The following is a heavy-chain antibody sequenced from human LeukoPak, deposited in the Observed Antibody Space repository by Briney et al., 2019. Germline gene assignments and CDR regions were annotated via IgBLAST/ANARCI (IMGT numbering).Heavy chain of an antibody. Sequence: GGSLRLSCEASGFTFSSYEMNWVRQAPGKGLEWVSYISSSGSTIYYADSVKGRFIISRDNAKNSLYLQMNSLRAEDTAVYYCARETDSTLFDYWGQGTLVTVSS. D-gene: IGHD2-2*01. V-gene: IGHV3-48*03. J-gene: IGHJ4*02. CDR1: GFTFSSYE. CDR3: ARETDSTLFDY. CDR2: ISSSGSTI.